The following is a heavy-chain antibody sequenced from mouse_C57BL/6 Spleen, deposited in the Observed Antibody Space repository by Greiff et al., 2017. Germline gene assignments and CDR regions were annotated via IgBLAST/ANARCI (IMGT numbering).Heavy chain of an antibody. D-gene: IGHD1-1*01. CDR2: IDPSDSYT. V-gene: IGHV1-59*01. J-gene: IGHJ2*01. CDR1: GYTFTSYW. CDR3: ARRDYYGSEDY. Sequence: VQLQQPGAELVRPGTSVKLSCKASGYTFTSYWMHWVKQRPGQGLEWIGVIDPSDSYTNYNQKFKGKATLTVDTSSSTAYMQLSSLTSEVSAVYYCARRDYYGSEDYWGQGTTLTVSS.